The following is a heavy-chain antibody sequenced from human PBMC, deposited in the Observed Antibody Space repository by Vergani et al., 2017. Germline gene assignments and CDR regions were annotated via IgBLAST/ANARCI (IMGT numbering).Heavy chain of an antibody. D-gene: IGHD5-18*01. J-gene: IGHJ4*02. Sequence: QITLKESGPTLVKPTQTLTLTCTFSGFSLSTSGVGVGWIRQPPGKALEWLALIYWNDDKRYSPSLKSRLTITKDTSKNQVVLKMTNMDPVDTATYYCAHRRGGGGYSYGYVGYWGQGTLVTVSS. CDR1: GFSLSTSGVG. CDR3: AHRRGGGGYSYGYVGY. V-gene: IGHV2-5*01. CDR2: IYWNDDK.